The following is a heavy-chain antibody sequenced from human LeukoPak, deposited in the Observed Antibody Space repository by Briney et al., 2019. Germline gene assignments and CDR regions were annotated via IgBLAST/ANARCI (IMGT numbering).Heavy chain of an antibody. J-gene: IGHJ4*02. Sequence: GASVKVSCKASGYTFTSYHMHWVRQAPGQRLEWMGIINPSGGSTTYAQKFQGRVTMTRDTSTSTVYMEVSSLRSEDTAVYYCARFSSSSHFDHWGQGTLVTVTS. CDR2: INPSGGST. D-gene: IGHD6-6*01. V-gene: IGHV1-46*03. CDR3: ARFSSSSHFDH. CDR1: GYTFTSYH.